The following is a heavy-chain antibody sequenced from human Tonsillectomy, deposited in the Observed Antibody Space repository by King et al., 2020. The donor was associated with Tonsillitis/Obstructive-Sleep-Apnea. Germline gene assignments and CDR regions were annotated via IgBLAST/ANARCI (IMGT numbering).Heavy chain of an antibody. V-gene: IGHV4-39*01. Sequence: LQLQESGPGLVKPSETLSLTCTVSGGSISSSSYYWGWIRQPPGKGLEWIGSIYYSGSTYYNPSLKCRVTISVDTSKNQFSLKLSSVTAADTAVYYCARRRAYYFDYWGQGTLVTVSS. CDR2: IYYSGST. CDR1: GGSISSSSYY. J-gene: IGHJ4*02. CDR3: ARRRAYYFDY.